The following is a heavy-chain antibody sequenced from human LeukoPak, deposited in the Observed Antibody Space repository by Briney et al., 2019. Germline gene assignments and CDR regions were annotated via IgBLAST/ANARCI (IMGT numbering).Heavy chain of an antibody. CDR3: ARAVSYQLGIIDY. V-gene: IGHV4-34*01. CDR1: GGSFSGYY. D-gene: IGHD7-27*01. CDR2: INHSGST. J-gene: IGHJ4*02. Sequence: PSETLSLTCAVYGGSFSGYYWSWIRQPPGKGLEWIGEINHSGSTNYNPSLKSRVTISVDTSKNQFSLKLSSVTAADTAVYYCARAVSYQLGIIDYWGQGTLVTVSS.